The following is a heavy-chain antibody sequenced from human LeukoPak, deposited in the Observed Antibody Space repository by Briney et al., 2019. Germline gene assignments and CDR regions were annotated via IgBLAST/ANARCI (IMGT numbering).Heavy chain of an antibody. J-gene: IGHJ3*01. D-gene: IGHD3-22*01. CDR1: GGSFSGYY. CDR2: IDHRGTT. V-gene: IGHV4-34*01. Sequence: PSETLSLTCAVYGGSFSGYYWSWIRQPPGKGLEWIGEIDHRGTTNYNPSLKSRVTISLDTSKNQFSLILSSVTAAGTAVYYCAKAPYLSSGSWGQGTMVTVSS. CDR3: AKAPYLSSGS.